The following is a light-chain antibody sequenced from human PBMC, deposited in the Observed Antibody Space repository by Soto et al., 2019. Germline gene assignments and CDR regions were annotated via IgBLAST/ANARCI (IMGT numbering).Light chain of an antibody. V-gene: IGLV2-8*01. CDR3: SSYAGGSNV. J-gene: IGLJ1*01. CDR2: EVR. CDR1: SRDVGDYNY. Sequence: SLLTLPPSASGSPGQSFAISCTGTSRDVGDYNYVSWYQQHPGKAAKLMIYEVRKRASGVPDRFSGSKSGNTASLTVSGLQAEDEADYYCSSYAGGSNVFGTGTKVTVL.